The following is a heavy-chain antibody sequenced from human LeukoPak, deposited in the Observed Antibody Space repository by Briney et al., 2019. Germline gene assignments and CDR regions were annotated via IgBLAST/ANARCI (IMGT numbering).Heavy chain of an antibody. Sequence: SETLSLTCTVSGGSISSYYWSWIRQPAGKGLEWIGRIYTSGSTNYNPSLKSRVTMSVDTSKNQFSLKLSSVTAADTAVYYCARADSSSWYRAFDNWGQGTMVTVSS. J-gene: IGHJ3*02. CDR1: GGSISSYY. CDR2: IYTSGST. D-gene: IGHD6-13*01. V-gene: IGHV4-4*07. CDR3: ARADSSSWYRAFDN.